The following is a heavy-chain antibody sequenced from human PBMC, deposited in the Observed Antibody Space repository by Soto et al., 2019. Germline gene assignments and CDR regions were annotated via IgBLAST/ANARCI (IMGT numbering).Heavy chain of an antibody. CDR1: GYSFTSYW. CDR3: ARTPSYSSSWYGVFDY. D-gene: IGHD6-13*01. Sequence: PGESLKISCQGSGYSFTSYWIGWVRQMPGKGLEWMGIIYPGDSDTRYSPSFQGQVTISADKSISTAYLQWSSLKASDTAMYYCARTPSYSSSWYGVFDYWGQGTLVTVSS. V-gene: IGHV5-51*01. J-gene: IGHJ4*02. CDR2: IYPGDSDT.